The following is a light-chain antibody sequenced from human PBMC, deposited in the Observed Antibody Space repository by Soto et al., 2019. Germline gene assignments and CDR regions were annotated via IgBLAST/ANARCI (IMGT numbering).Light chain of an antibody. J-gene: IGKJ5*01. CDR2: DAS. Sequence: EILMTQSPATLSVSAGERATLSCRASQSVSSNLEWYQQKPGQGPRLLIYDASNRATGIPARFSGSGSGTDFTLTINSLEPEDFELYYCQQYGGSPITFGLGTRLEIK. CDR1: QSVSSN. V-gene: IGKV3D-15*01. CDR3: QQYGGSPIT.